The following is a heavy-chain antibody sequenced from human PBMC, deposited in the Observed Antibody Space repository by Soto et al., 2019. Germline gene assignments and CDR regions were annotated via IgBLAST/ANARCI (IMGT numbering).Heavy chain of an antibody. CDR2: INHSGST. V-gene: IGHV4-34*01. CDR1: GGSFSGYY. CDR3: ARALDQVGSRTQGAFDI. Sequence: SETLSLTCAVYGGSFSGYYWSWIRQPPGKGLEWIGEINHSGSTNYNPSLKSRVTISVDTSKNQFSLNLSSVTAADTAVYYCARALDQVGSRTQGAFDIWGQGTMVTVSS. D-gene: IGHD3-10*01. J-gene: IGHJ3*02.